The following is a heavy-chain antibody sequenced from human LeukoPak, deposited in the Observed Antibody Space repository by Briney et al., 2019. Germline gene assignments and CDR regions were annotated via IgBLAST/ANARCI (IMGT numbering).Heavy chain of an antibody. CDR1: GGTFSSYA. D-gene: IGHD1-7*01. CDR3: ARSHPRYNWIYLGAFDI. CDR2: IIPIFGTA. Sequence: SVKVSCKASGGTFSSYAISWVRQAPGQGLEWMGGIIPIFGTANYAQKFQGRVTITADESTSTAYMELSSLRSEDTAVYYCARSHPRYNWIYLGAFDIWGQGTMVTVSS. V-gene: IGHV1-69*13. J-gene: IGHJ3*02.